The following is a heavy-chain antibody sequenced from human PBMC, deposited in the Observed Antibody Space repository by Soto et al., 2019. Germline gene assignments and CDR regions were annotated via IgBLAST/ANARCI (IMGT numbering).Heavy chain of an antibody. D-gene: IGHD6-13*01. CDR2: IYYSGST. CDR3: ARVSVSSRNGQLHFDY. Sequence: KPSETLSLTCTVSGGSISSGDYYWSWIRQPPGKGLEWIGYIYYSGSTYYNPSLKSRVTISVDTSKNQFSLKLSSVTAADTAVYYCARVSVSSRNGQLHFDYWGQGTLVTVSS. V-gene: IGHV4-30-4*01. CDR1: GGSISSGDYY. J-gene: IGHJ4*02.